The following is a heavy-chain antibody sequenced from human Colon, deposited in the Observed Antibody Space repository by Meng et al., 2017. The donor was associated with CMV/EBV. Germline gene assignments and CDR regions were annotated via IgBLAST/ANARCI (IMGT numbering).Heavy chain of an antibody. Sequence: QVQRRESGPELVKPSATLSLTARFSGPSITSYYWSWIRQPAGKGLEWIGRVYISRNTNYNPSLKSRVTMSIDTSKNQLSLNISSVTAADTAVYYCARDSNLSGLAYWGQGTLVTVSS. CDR3: ARDSNLSGLAY. CDR1: GPSITSYY. CDR2: VYISRNT. V-gene: IGHV4-4*07. J-gene: IGHJ4*02. D-gene: IGHD3-10*01.